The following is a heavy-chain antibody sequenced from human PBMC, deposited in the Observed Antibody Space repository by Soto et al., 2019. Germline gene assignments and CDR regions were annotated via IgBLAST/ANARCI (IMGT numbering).Heavy chain of an antibody. J-gene: IGHJ6*02. CDR2: IIPVYGTA. Sequence: QVQLVQSGAEMKKPGSSVKVSCKVSGGTFRNFAISWVRQAPGHGLDWMGGIIPVYGTANYAQKFQGRVKITADEAASTAYMELGSLTSEDTAVYYCARLPFVPTPVQDFSYDMDVWGQGTTVTVSS. CDR1: GGTFRNFA. V-gene: IGHV1-69*12. CDR3: ARLPFVPTPVQDFSYDMDV. D-gene: IGHD2-2*01.